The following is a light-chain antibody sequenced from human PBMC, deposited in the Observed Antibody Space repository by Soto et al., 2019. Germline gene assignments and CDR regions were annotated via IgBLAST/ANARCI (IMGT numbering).Light chain of an antibody. CDR1: SSNIGGNV. J-gene: IGLJ1*01. Sequence: QSVLTQPPSVSGTPGQRVTISCSGSSSNIGGNVVNWYQQLPGTAPRLLMYTTDQRPSGVPDRFSGSKSGTSASLAISGLQSEDEADYYCSAWDASLNGHVFGTGTKLTVL. V-gene: IGLV1-44*01. CDR3: SAWDASLNGHV. CDR2: TTD.